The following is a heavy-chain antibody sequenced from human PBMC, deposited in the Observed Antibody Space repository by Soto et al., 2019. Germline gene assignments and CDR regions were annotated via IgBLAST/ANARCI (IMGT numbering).Heavy chain of an antibody. CDR3: ARAIGIAARPDYYYGMQV. J-gene: IGHJ6*01. CDR2: IIPIFGTA. Sequence: SVKVSCKASGSTFSSYAISWVRQAPGQGLEWMGGIIPIFGTANYAQKFQGRVTITADESTSTAYMELSSLRSEDTAVYYCARAIGIAARPDYYYGMQVWGQGTTVIVSP. V-gene: IGHV1-69*13. CDR1: GSTFSSYA. D-gene: IGHD6-6*01.